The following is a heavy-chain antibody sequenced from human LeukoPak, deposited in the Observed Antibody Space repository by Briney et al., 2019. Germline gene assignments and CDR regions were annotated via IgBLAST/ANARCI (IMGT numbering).Heavy chain of an antibody. CDR1: GYTFTNYG. CDR2: IIPIFGTA. CDR3: ARSLPFPYSYYFDY. D-gene: IGHD2-15*01. V-gene: IGHV1-69*05. Sequence: GASVKVSCKASGYTFTNYGISWVRQAPGQGLEWMGGIIPIFGTANYAQKFQGRVTITTDESTSTAYMELSSLRSEDTAVYYCARSLPFPYSYYFDYWGQGTLVTVSS. J-gene: IGHJ4*02.